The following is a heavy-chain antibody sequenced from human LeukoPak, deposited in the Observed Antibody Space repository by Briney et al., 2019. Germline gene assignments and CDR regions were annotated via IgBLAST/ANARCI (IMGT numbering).Heavy chain of an antibody. D-gene: IGHD3-10*01. CDR1: GGSIRGYN. J-gene: IGHJ4*02. CDR2: IYYSGST. CDR3: ARHEFDSGSLPYFDY. V-gene: IGHV4-59*08. Sequence: PSETLSLTCTVSGGSIRGYNWSWIRQPPGKGLEWIGYIYYSGSTNYNPSLKSRVTISVDTSKNQFSLKLSAVTAADTAVYYCARHEFDSGSLPYFDYWGQGILVTVSS.